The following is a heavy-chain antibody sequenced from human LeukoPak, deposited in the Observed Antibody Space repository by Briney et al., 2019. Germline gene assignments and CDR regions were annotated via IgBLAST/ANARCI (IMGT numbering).Heavy chain of an antibody. CDR3: ARIVNWFDP. V-gene: IGHV4-34*01. CDR2: INHSGST. Sequence: SETLSLTCAVYGVSFSGYYWSWIRQPPGKGLEWIGEINHSGSTNYNPSLKRRVTISVDTSKSQFSVKMSSVTATDTAVYYCARIVNWFDPWGQGNLVTVSS. CDR1: GVSFSGYY. J-gene: IGHJ5*02. D-gene: IGHD3-22*01.